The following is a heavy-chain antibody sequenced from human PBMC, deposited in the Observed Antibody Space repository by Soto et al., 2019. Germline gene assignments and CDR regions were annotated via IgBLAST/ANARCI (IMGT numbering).Heavy chain of an antibody. Sequence: XGSLRLSCRVAGFAFSSYWMSWVRQAPGKGLEWVASIKQDESEKYYVDSVKGRFTISRDNVQDSLFLQMNSLSAEDTAVYFCVRDVGFDYVNWGQGTLVTVSS. CDR3: VRDVGFDYVN. J-gene: IGHJ4*02. V-gene: IGHV3-7*01. CDR1: GFAFSSYW. D-gene: IGHD3-16*01. CDR2: IKQDESEK.